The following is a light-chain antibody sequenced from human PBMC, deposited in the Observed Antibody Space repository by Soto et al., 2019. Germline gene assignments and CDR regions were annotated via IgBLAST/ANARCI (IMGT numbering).Light chain of an antibody. CDR1: QSVTSN. CDR3: QQYNNWPWT. V-gene: IGKV3-15*01. Sequence: EVVMTQSPATLSVSPGERATLSCRASQSVTSNLVWFQQKPGQAPRPLIYVASIRATGIPARFSGSGSGTECPLTISSLQSEDFAVYYCQQYNNWPWTFGQGTKVEIK. J-gene: IGKJ1*01. CDR2: VAS.